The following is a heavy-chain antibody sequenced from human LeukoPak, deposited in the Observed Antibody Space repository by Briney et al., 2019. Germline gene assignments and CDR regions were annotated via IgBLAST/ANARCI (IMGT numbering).Heavy chain of an antibody. CDR1: GYTFTNSY. CDR2: INPGGDNT. J-gene: IGHJ3*02. Sequence: ASVKVSCKASGYTFTNSYIHWVRQAPGQRLEWMGLINPGGDNTDYAQNFQGRLTMTSDTSARTVYMELSSLRSEDTAVYYCARIRDGYNDAYDIWGQGTVVTVPS. V-gene: IGHV1-46*01. CDR3: ARIRDGYNDAYDI. D-gene: IGHD5-24*01.